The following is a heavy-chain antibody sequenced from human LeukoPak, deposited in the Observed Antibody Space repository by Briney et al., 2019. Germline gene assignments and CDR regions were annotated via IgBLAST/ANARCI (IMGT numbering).Heavy chain of an antibody. CDR1: GGSFSGYY. CDR3: ARSNLGVVLAAAGPYFDY. J-gene: IGHJ4*02. CDR2: INHSGST. V-gene: IGHV4-34*01. D-gene: IGHD6-13*01. Sequence: SETLSLTCAVYGGSFSGYYWSWIRQPPGKGLEWIGEINHSGSTNYNPSLKSRVTISVDTSKNQFSLKLSSVTAADTAVYYCARSNLGVVLAAAGPYFDYWGQGTLVTVSS.